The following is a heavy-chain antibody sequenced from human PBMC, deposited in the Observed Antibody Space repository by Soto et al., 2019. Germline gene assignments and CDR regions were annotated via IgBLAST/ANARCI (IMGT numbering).Heavy chain of an antibody. CDR2: ISAGGGST. J-gene: IGHJ6*02. V-gene: IGHV3-23*01. Sequence: GGSLRLSCAASGFTFSTYAMSWVRQAPGKGLEWVSAISAGGGSTYYADSVKGRFTISRDNSINTLYMQMNSLRTEDTAVYYCAGEPKGGAYDMDVWGQGTTVTVSS. D-gene: IGHD1-26*01. CDR3: AGEPKGGAYDMDV. CDR1: GFTFSTYA.